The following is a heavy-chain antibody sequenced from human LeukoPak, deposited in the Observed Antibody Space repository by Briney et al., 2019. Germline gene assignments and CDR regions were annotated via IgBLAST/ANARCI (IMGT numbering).Heavy chain of an antibody. J-gene: IGHJ4*02. Sequence: GGSLRLSCAAPGFTFSSYAMSWVRQAPGKGLEWVSAISGSGGSTYYADSVKGRFTISRDNSKNTLYLQMNSLRAEDTAVYYCAKDLEVVAVATSQDYWGQGTLVTVSS. CDR3: AKDLEVVAVATSQDY. D-gene: IGHD2-15*01. V-gene: IGHV3-23*01. CDR1: GFTFSSYA. CDR2: ISGSGGST.